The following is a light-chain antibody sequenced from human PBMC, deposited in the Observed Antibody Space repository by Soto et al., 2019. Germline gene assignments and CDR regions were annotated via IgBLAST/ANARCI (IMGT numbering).Light chain of an antibody. CDR2: GAS. J-gene: IGKJ1*01. CDR1: QSISSW. Sequence: DIQMTQSPSTLSASVGDRVTITYRASQSISSWLAWYQQKPGKAPKLLIYGASSLESGVPSRFSGSGSGTEFTLTISSLQPDDFATYYCQQYNSYDMWSFGQGTKVELK. V-gene: IGKV1-5*01. CDR3: QQYNSYDMWS.